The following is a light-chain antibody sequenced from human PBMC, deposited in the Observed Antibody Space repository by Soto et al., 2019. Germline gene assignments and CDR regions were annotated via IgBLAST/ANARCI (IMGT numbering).Light chain of an antibody. CDR3: LHYGGSPLT. Sequence: EIVLTQSPGTLSLSPGERATLPCRASQSVNSDYLAWFQQKPGQAPRLLIYGASTRTTGIPDRFSGSGSGTDFTLTIGRLEPGDFAVYYCLHYGGSPLTFGQGTRLEIK. CDR1: QSVNSDY. J-gene: IGKJ5*01. V-gene: IGKV3-20*01. CDR2: GAS.